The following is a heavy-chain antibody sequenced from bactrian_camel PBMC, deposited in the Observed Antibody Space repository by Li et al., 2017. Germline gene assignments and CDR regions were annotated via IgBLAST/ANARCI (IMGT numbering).Heavy chain of an antibody. Sequence: VQLVESGGGLVQPGGSLRLSCVASGFTFSTRVMNWARQAPGKGLTWVSTITSTGDSATYTDSVKGRFTISRDNAKNTLYLQMNSPKPEDTAMYYCAADGYGGNWFIDDFAYLGQGTQVTVS. V-gene: IGHV3S42*01. J-gene: IGHJ6*01. D-gene: IGHD6*01. CDR2: ITSTGDSA. CDR1: GFTFSTRV. CDR3: AADGYGGNWFIDDFAY.